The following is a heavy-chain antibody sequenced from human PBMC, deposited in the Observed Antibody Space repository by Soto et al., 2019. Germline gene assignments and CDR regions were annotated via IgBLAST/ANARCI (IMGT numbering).Heavy chain of an antibody. D-gene: IGHD3-10*01. CDR2: IKSKTDGGTT. CDR1: GFTFSSYA. Sequence: EVQLLESGGGLVQPGGSLRLSCAASGFTFSSYAMSWVRQAPGKGLEWVGRIKSKTDGGTTDYAAPVKGRFTISRDDSKNTLYLQMNSLKTEDTAVYYCTTGANAASAGSFHYYYYGMDVWGQGTTVTVSS. J-gene: IGHJ6*02. V-gene: IGHV3-15*01. CDR3: TTGANAASAGSFHYYYYGMDV.